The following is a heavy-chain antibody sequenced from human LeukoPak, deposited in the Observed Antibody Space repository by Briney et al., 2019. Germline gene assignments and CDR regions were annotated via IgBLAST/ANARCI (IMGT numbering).Heavy chain of an antibody. CDR1: GYTFTSYG. Sequence: ASVKVSCKASGYTFTSYGISWVRQAPGQGLEWMGWISAYNGNTNYAQKLQGRVTMTTDTSTSTAYMELRSLRSDDTAVCYCARAPPNYYDSSGYGAFDIWGQGTMVTVSS. D-gene: IGHD3-22*01. CDR2: ISAYNGNT. V-gene: IGHV1-18*01. CDR3: ARAPPNYYDSSGYGAFDI. J-gene: IGHJ3*02.